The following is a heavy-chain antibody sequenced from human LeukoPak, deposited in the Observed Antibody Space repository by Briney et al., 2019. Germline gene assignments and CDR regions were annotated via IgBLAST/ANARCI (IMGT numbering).Heavy chain of an antibody. Sequence: GGSLRLSCAASGFTFSSYAMSWVRQAPGKGLEWVSAISGSGGSTYYADSVKGRFTISRDNSKNTLYLQMNSLRAEDTAVYYCAKAPRVATYYYYYMDVWGKGTTVTVSS. V-gene: IGHV3-23*01. J-gene: IGHJ6*03. CDR1: GFTFSSYA. D-gene: IGHD5-12*01. CDR2: ISGSGGST. CDR3: AKAPRVATYYYYYMDV.